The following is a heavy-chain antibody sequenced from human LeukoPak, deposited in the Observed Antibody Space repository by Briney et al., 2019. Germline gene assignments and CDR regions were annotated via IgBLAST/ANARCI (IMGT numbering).Heavy chain of an antibody. Sequence: PSETLSLTCTVSGGSISDYYRSWIRQPAGKGLGWIGRIYTSGSTNYNPSLKSRVTMSVDTSKNQFSLKLSSVTAADTAVYYCARDRHGMSVSDYFDYWGQGTLVTVSS. CDR3: ARDRHGMSVSDYFDY. CDR2: IYTSGST. V-gene: IGHV4-4*07. J-gene: IGHJ4*02. D-gene: IGHD6-19*01. CDR1: GGSISDYY.